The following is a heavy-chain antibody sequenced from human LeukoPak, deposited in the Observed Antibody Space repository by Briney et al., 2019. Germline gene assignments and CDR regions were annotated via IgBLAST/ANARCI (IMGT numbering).Heavy chain of an antibody. CDR1: GGPITVYH. CDR2: IYYSGST. CDR3: ARGSYYYGSGKYYYYYYYMDV. Sequence: SETLSLTCSVSGGPITVYHWIWIRQPPGKGLEWIGYIYYSGSTNYNPSLKSRVTISVDTSKNQFSLKLSSVTAADTAVYYCARGSYYYGSGKYYYYYYYMDVWGKGTTVTISS. J-gene: IGHJ6*03. V-gene: IGHV4-59*01. D-gene: IGHD3-10*01.